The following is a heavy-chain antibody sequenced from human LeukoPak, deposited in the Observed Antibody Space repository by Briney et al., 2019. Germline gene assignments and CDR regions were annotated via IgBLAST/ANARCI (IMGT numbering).Heavy chain of an antibody. J-gene: IGHJ4*02. CDR3: ARTRLGDYIWRSYRNYPSAYYFDY. V-gene: IGHV4-34*01. Sequence: SETLSLTCAVYGGSFSGYYWSRIRQPPGKGLEWIGEINHSGSTNYNPSLKSRVTISVDTSKNQFSLKLSSVTAADTAVYYCARTRLGDYIWRSYRNYPSAYYFDYWGQGTLVTVSS. CDR2: INHSGST. CDR1: GGSFSGYY. D-gene: IGHD3-16*02.